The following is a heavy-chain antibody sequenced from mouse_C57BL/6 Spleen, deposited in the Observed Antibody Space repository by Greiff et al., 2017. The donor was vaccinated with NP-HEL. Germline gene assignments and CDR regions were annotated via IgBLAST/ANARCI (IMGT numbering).Heavy chain of an antibody. V-gene: IGHV14-4*01. CDR2: IDPENGDT. D-gene: IGHD1-1*01. CDR1: GFNIKDYY. J-gene: IGHJ2*01. CDR3: TPFITTVVTDY. Sequence: VQLQQSGAELVRPGASVKLSCTASGFNIKDYYMHWVKQRPEQGLEWIGWIDPENGDTEYASKFQGKATITADTSSNTAYLQLSSLTSEDTAVYYCTPFITTVVTDYWGQGTTLTVSS.